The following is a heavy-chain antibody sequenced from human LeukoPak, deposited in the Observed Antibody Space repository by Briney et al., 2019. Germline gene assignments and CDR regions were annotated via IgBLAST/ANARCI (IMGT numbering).Heavy chain of an antibody. CDR1: GGSFSGYY. CDR2: ISHSGST. D-gene: IGHD5-12*01. Sequence: SETLSLTCAVYGGSFSGYYWSWIRQPPGKGLEWIGEISHSGSTNYNPSLKSRVTMSVDTSKNQFSLKLSSVTAADTAVYYCASLLNVAGYSGYDSDYWGQGTLVTVSS. J-gene: IGHJ4*02. CDR3: ASLLNVAGYSGYDSDY. V-gene: IGHV4-34*01.